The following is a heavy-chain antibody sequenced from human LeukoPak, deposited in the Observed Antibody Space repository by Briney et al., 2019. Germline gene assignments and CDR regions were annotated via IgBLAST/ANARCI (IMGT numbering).Heavy chain of an antibody. CDR3: ARSETGGNAGIFEY. V-gene: IGHV4-59*01. J-gene: IGHJ4*02. CDR2: IYYRGGT. CDR1: GGSISSYY. Sequence: SETLSLTCTVPGGSISSYYWNWIRQPPGRGLEWIAYIYYRGGTSYNPSLKRRVTISVDTSKNQFSLKLSSVTAADTAVYYCARSETGGNAGIFEYWGQGTLVTV. D-gene: IGHD7-27*01.